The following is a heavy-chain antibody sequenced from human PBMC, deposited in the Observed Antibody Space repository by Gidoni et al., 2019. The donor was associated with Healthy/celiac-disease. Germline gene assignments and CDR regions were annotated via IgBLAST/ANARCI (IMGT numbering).Heavy chain of an antibody. CDR2: ISVSGVRT. V-gene: IGHV3-23*01. D-gene: IGHD6-13*01. J-gene: IGHJ4*02. CDR1: GFNFRTYA. Sequence: EVQLLESGGGLVQPGGSLRLSCAASGFNFRTYAMRWVRQAPGKGLEWVAAISVSGVRTYSADSVKGRFTISRDNSKNTLYLQMTSLRAEDTAVYYCAKDPLRLQLVHWFDYWGQGTLVTVSS. CDR3: AKDPLRLQLVHWFDY.